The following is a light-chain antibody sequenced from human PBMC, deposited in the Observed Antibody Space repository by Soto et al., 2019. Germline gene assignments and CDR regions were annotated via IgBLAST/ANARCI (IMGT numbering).Light chain of an antibody. CDR3: QQYKDFPRA. CDR1: QSVNNY. V-gene: IGKV3-15*01. J-gene: IGKJ1*01. Sequence: EMVMTQSPATLSVSPGERATLSCRASQSVNNYLAWYQQRPGQVPRLLIYGASTRATGIPARFSGSGSGTEVTLTISSLQSEDVAVYDCQQYKDFPRAFGQGTKVEIK. CDR2: GAS.